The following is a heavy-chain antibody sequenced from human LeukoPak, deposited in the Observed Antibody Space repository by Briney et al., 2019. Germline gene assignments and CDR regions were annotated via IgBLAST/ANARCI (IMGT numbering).Heavy chain of an antibody. CDR1: GYTFTSYG. J-gene: IGHJ4*02. CDR3: ARGPKTYYDFWSGYYAFDY. D-gene: IGHD3-3*01. Sequence: GASVKVSCKASGYTFTSYGISWVRQAPGQGLEWMGWISAYNGNTNYVQKLQGRVTMTTDTSTSTAYMELRSLRSDDTAVYYCARGPKTYYDFWSGYYAFDYWGQGTLVTVSS. CDR2: ISAYNGNT. V-gene: IGHV1-18*01.